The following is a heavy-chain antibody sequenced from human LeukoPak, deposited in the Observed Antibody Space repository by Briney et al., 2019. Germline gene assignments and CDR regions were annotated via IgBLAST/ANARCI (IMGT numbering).Heavy chain of an antibody. Sequence: PGRSLRLSCAASGFTFSNYAMHWVRQAPGKGLEWVAVISYDGSNKYYADSVKGRFTISRGNSKNTLYLQMNSLRAEDTAFYYCAREPLYWGQGTLVTVSS. CDR3: AREPLY. CDR2: ISYDGSNK. V-gene: IGHV3-30-3*01. J-gene: IGHJ4*02. CDR1: GFTFSNYA.